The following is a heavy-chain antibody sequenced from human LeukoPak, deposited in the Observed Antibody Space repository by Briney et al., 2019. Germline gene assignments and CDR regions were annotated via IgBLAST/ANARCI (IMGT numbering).Heavy chain of an antibody. CDR1: DGSITNYD. CDR3: ARGAVGKADY. V-gene: IGHV4-59*01. J-gene: IGHJ4*02. D-gene: IGHD4-23*01. Sequence: PSETLSLTCTVSDGSITNYDWSWVRQPPGKGLEFIGHVHYSGTANYNPSLRSRVTISIDTSKKHFFLKLKSVTAADTAVYYCARGAVGKADYWGQGTLVTVSS. CDR2: VHYSGTA.